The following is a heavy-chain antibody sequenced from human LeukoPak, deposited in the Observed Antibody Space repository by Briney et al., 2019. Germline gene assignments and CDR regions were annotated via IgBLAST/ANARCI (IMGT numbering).Heavy chain of an antibody. CDR3: ARSLPVRYFDWFPLQTLFDAFDI. D-gene: IGHD3-9*01. Sequence: PGGSLRLSCAASGFTLSSYDMHWVRQATGKGLEWVSAIGTAGDTYYPGSVKGRFTISRENAKNSLYLQMNSLRAGDTAVYYCARSLPVRYFDWFPLQTLFDAFDIWGQGTMVTVSS. CDR2: IGTAGDT. J-gene: IGHJ3*02. V-gene: IGHV3-13*01. CDR1: GFTLSSYD.